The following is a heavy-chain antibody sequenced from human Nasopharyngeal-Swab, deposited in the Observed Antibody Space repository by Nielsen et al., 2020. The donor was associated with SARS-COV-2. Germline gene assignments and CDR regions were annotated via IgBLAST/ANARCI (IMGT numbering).Heavy chain of an antibody. D-gene: IGHD3-10*01. CDR3: ARGRGYYGSGGYYYYMDV. CDR2: INAGNGNT. Sequence: WARQAPGQGFGWMGWINAGNGNTKYSQKFQGRVTITRDTSASTAYMELSSLRSEDTAVYYCARGRGYYGSGGYYYYMDVWGKGTTVTVSS. V-gene: IGHV1-3*01. J-gene: IGHJ6*03.